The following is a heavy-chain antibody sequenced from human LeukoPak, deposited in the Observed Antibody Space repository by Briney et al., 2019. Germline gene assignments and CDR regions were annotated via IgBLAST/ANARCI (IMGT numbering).Heavy chain of an antibody. CDR2: IYHSGST. D-gene: IGHD3-22*01. Sequence: SETLSLTCAVSGGSISSSNWRSWVRQPPGKGLEWIGEIYHSGSTNYNPSLKSRVTISVDKSKNQFSLKLSSVTAADTAVYYCARDYYYDSSGYYYHAFDIWGQGTMVTVSS. J-gene: IGHJ3*02. V-gene: IGHV4-4*02. CDR1: GGSISSSNW. CDR3: ARDYYYDSSGYYYHAFDI.